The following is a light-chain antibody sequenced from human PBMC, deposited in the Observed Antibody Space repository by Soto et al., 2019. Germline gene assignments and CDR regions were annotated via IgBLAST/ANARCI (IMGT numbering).Light chain of an antibody. Sequence: DILMTQSPSTLSASVGDRVTITCRASQSISSCLAWYQQKPGKAPNLLIYKASKLETGVPSRFSGSGSGTEFTLTISSLQPDEFALYYCQQYNSYSRTFGQGTKLEIK. CDR2: KAS. CDR3: QQYNSYSRT. J-gene: IGKJ2*01. V-gene: IGKV1-5*03. CDR1: QSISSC.